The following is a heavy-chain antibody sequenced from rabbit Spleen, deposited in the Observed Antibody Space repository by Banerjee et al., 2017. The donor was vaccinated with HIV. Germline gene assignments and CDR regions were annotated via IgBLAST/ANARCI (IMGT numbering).Heavy chain of an antibody. D-gene: IGHD8-1*01. CDR2: IYPNNGVT. J-gene: IGHJ4*01. Sequence: QEQLEESGGGLVKPGGTLTLTCTVSGFSFGDRDVMCWVRQAPGKGLEWIASIYPNNGVTYYANWAKGRFTISKTSSTTVTLQMTSLTVADTATYFCARDAGRGDYIDGVFNLWGPGTLVTVS. V-gene: IGHV1S45*01. CDR1: GFSFGDRDV. CDR3: ARDAGRGDYIDGVFNL.